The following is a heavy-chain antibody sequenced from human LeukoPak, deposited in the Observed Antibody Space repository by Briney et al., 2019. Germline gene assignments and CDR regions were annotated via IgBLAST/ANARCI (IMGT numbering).Heavy chain of an antibody. CDR1: GFTFRKYW. CDR3: LTIVETDLDAFDI. J-gene: IGHJ3*02. V-gene: IGHV3-74*01. D-gene: IGHD2-21*01. CDR2: INPDDGST. Sequence: GGSLRLSCAASGFTFRKYWLHWVRQAPGKGLVWVSRINPDDGSTSYADSVKGRFTISRDNAKSTLYLQMNSLRAEDSAVYYCLTIVETDLDAFDIWGQGTMVTVSS.